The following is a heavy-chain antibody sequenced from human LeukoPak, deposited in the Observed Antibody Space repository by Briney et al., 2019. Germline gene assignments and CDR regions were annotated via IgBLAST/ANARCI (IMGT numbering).Heavy chain of an antibody. J-gene: IGHJ4*02. Sequence: SETLSLTCTVSGASISSYYWTWIRQSPGKRPEWLAYVRYTGTPNYNPSLKSRVTISVDTSKNQFSLTLTSVTAADTAVYYCARHVAPDMDYFDYWGPGTLVTVSP. CDR2: VRYTGTP. CDR1: GASISSYY. V-gene: IGHV4-59*08. CDR3: ARHVAPDMDYFDY. D-gene: IGHD2-15*01.